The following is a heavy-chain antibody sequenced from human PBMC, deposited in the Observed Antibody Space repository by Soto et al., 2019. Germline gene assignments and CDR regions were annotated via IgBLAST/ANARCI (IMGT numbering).Heavy chain of an antibody. V-gene: IGHV4-4*02. J-gene: IGHJ6*02. CDR2: IYHSGST. Sequence: QVQLQESGPGLVKPSGTLSLTCAVSGGSISSSNWWSWVRQPPGKGLEWIGEIYHSGSTNYNPSLRIRVTVSVDKSKNRFSLKLRSVTAADTAVYYCARVVGGYYAGMDVWGQGTTVTVSS. D-gene: IGHD2-2*01. CDR1: GGSISSSNW. CDR3: ARVVGGYYAGMDV.